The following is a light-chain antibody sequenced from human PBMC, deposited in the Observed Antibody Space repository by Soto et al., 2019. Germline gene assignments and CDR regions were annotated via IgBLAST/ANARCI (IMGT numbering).Light chain of an antibody. CDR3: QQYCRSGT. J-gene: IGKJ4*02. CDR1: QRFSNIY. CDR2: GAC. Sequence: EIVMKHSPATLSVSPGERATPSCRASQRFSNIYLGWYQQKPGQAPRLLIYGACNRATGIADRFSGSGSGTDLTLTSSRLEPEGFAVYYCQQYCRSGTFGEGTKVDIK. V-gene: IGKV3-20*01.